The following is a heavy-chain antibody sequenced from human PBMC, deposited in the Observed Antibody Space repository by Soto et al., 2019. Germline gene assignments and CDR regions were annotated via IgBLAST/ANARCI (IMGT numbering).Heavy chain of an antibody. CDR3: ARPTYYDFWSGYIYGMDV. Sequence: ASVKVSCKASGYTFTSYDINWVRQATGQGLEWMGWMNPNSGNTGYAQKFQGRVTMTRNTSISTAYMELSSLRSEDTAVYYCARPTYYDFWSGYIYGMDVWGQGTTVTVSS. V-gene: IGHV1-8*01. CDR2: MNPNSGNT. D-gene: IGHD3-3*01. CDR1: GYTFTSYD. J-gene: IGHJ6*02.